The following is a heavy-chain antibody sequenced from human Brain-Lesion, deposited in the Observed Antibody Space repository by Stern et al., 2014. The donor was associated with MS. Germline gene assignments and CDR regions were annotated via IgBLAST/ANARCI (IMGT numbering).Heavy chain of an antibody. CDR3: AREMGFGAMEEYFQH. CDR1: GGSISSSSYY. J-gene: IGHJ1*01. Sequence: QVQLQESGPGLVKPSETLSLTCTVSGGSISSSSYYWGWIRQPPGKGLEWIGSINYSGSTYYNPSLNRRGTISVDTSKNKFSLKLSSVTAADTAVYYCAREMGFGAMEEYFQHWGQGTLVTVSS. D-gene: IGHD5-18*01. CDR2: INYSGST. V-gene: IGHV4-39*02.